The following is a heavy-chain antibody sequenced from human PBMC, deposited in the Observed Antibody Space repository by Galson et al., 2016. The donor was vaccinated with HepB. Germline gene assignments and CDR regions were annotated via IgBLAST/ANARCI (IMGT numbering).Heavy chain of an antibody. CDR3: ASHLGGSSLDPFDI. Sequence: SLRLSCAASGFTFSSCWMLWVRQAPGKGLVWVSRINSDGSSTSYAHSVKGRFTISRDKSKNTLFLNMISLRAEDTASYYCASHLGGSSLDPFDIWGRGTMVTVSS. D-gene: IGHD3-16*01. CDR2: INSDGSST. J-gene: IGHJ3*02. V-gene: IGHV3-74*01. CDR1: GFTFSSCW.